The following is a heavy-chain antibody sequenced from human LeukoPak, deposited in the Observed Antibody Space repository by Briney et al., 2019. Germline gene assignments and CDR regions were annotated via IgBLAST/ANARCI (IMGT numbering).Heavy chain of an antibody. V-gene: IGHV3-48*04. Sequence: PSGGSLRLSCAASGFSFSTYSMNWVRQAPGKGLEWVSYIVGSSSTKYYADSVKGRFTISRDNAKNSLYLQMDSLRAEDTAVYYCATDSPETAAFDYWGQGTLVTVSS. D-gene: IGHD1-1*01. CDR1: GFSFSTYS. CDR2: IVGSSSTK. CDR3: ATDSPETAAFDY. J-gene: IGHJ4*02.